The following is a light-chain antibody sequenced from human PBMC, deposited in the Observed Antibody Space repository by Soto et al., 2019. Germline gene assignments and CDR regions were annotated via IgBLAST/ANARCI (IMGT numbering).Light chain of an antibody. CDR2: GAS. CDR1: QSVNSN. J-gene: IGKJ2*01. CDR3: QQYHNWPPYT. Sequence: DIVMTQSPATLSVSPGEGATHSCRASQSVNSNVAWYRQKPGQAPRLLIYGASTRATGIPARFSGSGSGTEFTLTISSLQSEDFAIYYCQQYHNWPPYTFGQGTTLEIK. V-gene: IGKV3-15*01.